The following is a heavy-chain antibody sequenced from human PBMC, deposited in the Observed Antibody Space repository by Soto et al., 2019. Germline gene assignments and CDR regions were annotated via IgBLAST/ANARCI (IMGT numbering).Heavy chain of an antibody. CDR1: EFTFSSYS. Sequence: EVQLVESGGGLVKPGGSLRLSCAASEFTFSSYSMNWVRQAPGKGLEWVSSISNSGSYIYYADSVRGRFIISRDNAKNSLYLQMDSLRAEDTAVYYCARGDCSGGSCYYIGYFHMDVWGKGTTVTVSS. CDR3: ARGDCSGGSCYYIGYFHMDV. CDR2: ISNSGSYI. D-gene: IGHD2-15*01. V-gene: IGHV3-21*01. J-gene: IGHJ6*03.